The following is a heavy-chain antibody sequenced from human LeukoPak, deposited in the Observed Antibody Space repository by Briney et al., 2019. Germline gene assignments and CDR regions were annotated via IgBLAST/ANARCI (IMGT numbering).Heavy chain of an antibody. CDR1: GDSIDNTNW. CDR2: IFHSGTT. V-gene: IGHV4-4*02. D-gene: IGHD3-3*01. CDR3: ARDRRRFLEVTASYFDY. J-gene: IGHJ4*02. Sequence: SGTLSLTCAVAGDSIDNTNWWNWVRQPPGKGLGWIGQIFHSGTTAYNPSLKSRVTISVDKSNNQFSLKLSSVTAADTAVYYCARDRRRFLEVTASYFDYWGQGTLVTVSS.